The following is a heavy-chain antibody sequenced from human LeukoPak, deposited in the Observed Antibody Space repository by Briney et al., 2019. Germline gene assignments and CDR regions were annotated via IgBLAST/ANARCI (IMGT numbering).Heavy chain of an antibody. V-gene: IGHV3-21*01. Sequence: GGSLRLSCAASGFTFSIYSMNWVRQAPGKGLEQASSISSSTSYIYYADSVKGRFTISRDNARNSLYLQMNSLRAEDTAVYYCARDLDDAFDIWGQGTMVTVSS. CDR3: ARDLDDAFDI. CDR2: ISSSTSYI. CDR1: GFTFSIYS. J-gene: IGHJ3*02.